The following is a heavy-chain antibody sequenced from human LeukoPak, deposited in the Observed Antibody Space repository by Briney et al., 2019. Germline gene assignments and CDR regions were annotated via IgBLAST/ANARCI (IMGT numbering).Heavy chain of an antibody. CDR2: IHYSGST. Sequence: PSETLSLTCTVSGGSMSSSSYYWAWIRQPPGKGLEWIGSIHYSGSTYYNPSLKSRDTISVDTSKNQFSLKLSSVTAADTAVYYGARVLLWFGESWVWFGAWGQGTLVTVSS. J-gene: IGHJ5*02. CDR3: ARVLLWFGESWVWFGA. V-gene: IGHV4-39*01. D-gene: IGHD3-10*01. CDR1: GGSMSSSSYY.